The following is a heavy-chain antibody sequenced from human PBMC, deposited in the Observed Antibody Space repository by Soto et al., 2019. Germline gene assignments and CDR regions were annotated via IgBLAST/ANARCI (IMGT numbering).Heavy chain of an antibody. D-gene: IGHD2-2*01. V-gene: IGHV4-31*03. Sequence: QVQLQESGPGLVKPSQTLSLTCTVSGGSISSGDYYWTWIRQHPGKGLEWIGYIYYSGRTKHNPSLKSRITISVDTSKNQFSLKLNSVTAADTAVYYCARTKTSSTSFHVDYWCQGTQVTVSS. J-gene: IGHJ4*02. CDR1: GGSISSGDYY. CDR2: IYYSGRT. CDR3: ARTKTSSTSFHVDY.